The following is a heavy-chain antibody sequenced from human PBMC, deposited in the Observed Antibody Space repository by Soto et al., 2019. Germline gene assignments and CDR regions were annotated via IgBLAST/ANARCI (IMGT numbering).Heavy chain of an antibody. CDR1: GFTFSNAW. D-gene: IGHD2-15*01. CDR2: IKSKTDGGTT. CDR3: TTQNLGYCSGGSCSQSPFFDY. Sequence: SGGSLRLSCAASGFTFSNAWMSWVRQAPGKGLEWVGRIKSKTDGGTTDYAAPVKGRFTISRDDSKNTLYLQMNSLKTEDTAVYYCTTQNLGYCSGGSCSQSPFFDYWGQGTLVTVSS. V-gene: IGHV3-15*01. J-gene: IGHJ4*02.